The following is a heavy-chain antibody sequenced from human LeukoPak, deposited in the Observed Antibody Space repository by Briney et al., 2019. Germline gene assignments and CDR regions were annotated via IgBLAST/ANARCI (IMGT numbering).Heavy chain of an antibody. J-gene: IGHJ6*02. CDR1: GFTFDDYA. CDR2: INHNGNAN. CDR3: ARGGGLDV. D-gene: IGHD3-16*01. V-gene: IGHV3-7*03. Sequence: PGRSLRLSCAASGFTFDDYAMHWVRQAPGKGLEWVASINHNGNANYYVDSVKGRFTISRDNAKNSLYLQMSNLRAEDTAVYFCARGGGLDVWGQGATVTVSS.